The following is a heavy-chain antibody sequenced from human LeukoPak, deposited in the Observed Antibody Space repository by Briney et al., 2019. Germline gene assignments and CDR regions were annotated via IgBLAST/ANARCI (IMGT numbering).Heavy chain of an antibody. CDR2: IYSGGST. CDR3: VRERGETGRTDY. D-gene: IGHD7-27*01. V-gene: IGHV3-66*01. Sequence: PGGSLRLSCAASGFTVSSNYMSWVRQAPGKGLEWVSVIYSGGSTYYADSVKGRFTISRDNAKNTVYLQMNSLRGEDTAVYYCVRERGETGRTDYWGQGTLVTVSS. J-gene: IGHJ4*02. CDR1: GFTVSSNY.